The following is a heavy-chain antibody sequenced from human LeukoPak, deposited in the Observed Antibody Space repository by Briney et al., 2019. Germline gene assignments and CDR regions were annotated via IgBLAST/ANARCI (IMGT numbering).Heavy chain of an antibody. CDR2: IYYSGST. Sequence: SETLSLTCTVSGGSISSSSYYWGWIRQPPGKGLEWIGSIYYSGSTYYNPSLKSRVTISVDTSKNQSSLKLSSVTAADTAVYYCARHSRTRGLRGYYFDYWGQGTLVTVSS. J-gene: IGHJ4*02. CDR1: GGSISSSSYY. D-gene: IGHD1-1*01. V-gene: IGHV4-39*01. CDR3: ARHSRTRGLRGYYFDY.